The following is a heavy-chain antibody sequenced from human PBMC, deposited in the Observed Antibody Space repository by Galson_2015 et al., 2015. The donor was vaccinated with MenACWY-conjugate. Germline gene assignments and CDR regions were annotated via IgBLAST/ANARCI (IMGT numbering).Heavy chain of an antibody. Sequence: SVKVSCKASGYTFTSYAMNWVRQAPGQGLEWMGWINTNTGNPTYAQGFTGRFVFSLDTSVSTAYLQISSLKAEDTAVYYCARVLVTMVRGAPVNYYYYGMDVWGQGTTVTVSS. CDR2: INTNTGNP. CDR1: GYTFTSYA. J-gene: IGHJ6*02. CDR3: ARVLVTMVRGAPVNYYYYGMDV. D-gene: IGHD3-10*01. V-gene: IGHV7-4-1*02.